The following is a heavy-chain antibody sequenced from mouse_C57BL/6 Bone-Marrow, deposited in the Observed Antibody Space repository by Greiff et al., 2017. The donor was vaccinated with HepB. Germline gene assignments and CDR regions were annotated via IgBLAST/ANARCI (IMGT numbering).Heavy chain of an antibody. J-gene: IGHJ2*01. CDR3: ARDYGNYYFDY. V-gene: IGHV1-81*01. CDR2: IYPRSGNT. CDR1: GYTFTSYG. Sequence: QVQLQQSGAELVKPGASVKLSCKASGYTFTSYGISWVKQRTGQGLEWIGEIYPRSGNTYYNEKFKGKATLTADKSSSTAYMELRSLTSEDSAVYFCARDYGNYYFDYWGQGTTLTVSS. D-gene: IGHD2-1*01.